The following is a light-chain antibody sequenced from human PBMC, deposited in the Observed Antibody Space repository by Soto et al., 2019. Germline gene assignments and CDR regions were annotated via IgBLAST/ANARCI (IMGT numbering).Light chain of an antibody. V-gene: IGKV1-33*01. CDR2: DAS. J-gene: IGKJ5*01. CDR3: QQYENLPT. Sequence: DLQMTQTPSTPSASVGDRVTITCRASQSVSDWLAWYQQKPGRAPKLLIYDASNLEAGVPSRFRGSGSGTDFTFTISRLQPEDSATYYCQQYENLPTFGQGTRLEIK. CDR1: QSVSDW.